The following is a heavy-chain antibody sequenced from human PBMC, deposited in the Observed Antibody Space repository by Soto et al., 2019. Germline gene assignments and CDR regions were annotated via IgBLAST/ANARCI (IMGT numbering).Heavy chain of an antibody. Sequence: QVQLVQSGAEVKKPGASVKVSCKPSGYTFTRYDITWVRQAPGQGLEWMGWISAYNGNTNYAQKFQGRVTMTTDTSTSTAYMELRSLGSDDTAVYYCASGWFGEFVYQFDYWGQGTLVTVSS. CDR1: GYTFTRYD. V-gene: IGHV1-18*01. D-gene: IGHD3-10*01. CDR3: ASGWFGEFVYQFDY. CDR2: ISAYNGNT. J-gene: IGHJ4*02.